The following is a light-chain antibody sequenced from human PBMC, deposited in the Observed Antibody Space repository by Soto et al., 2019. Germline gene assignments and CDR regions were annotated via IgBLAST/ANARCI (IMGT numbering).Light chain of an antibody. CDR1: QGISSY. V-gene: IGKV1-8*01. J-gene: IGKJ1*01. CDR2: AAS. CDR3: QQYYSYPWT. Sequence: AIQMTQSPSSLSGSVGDRVTITCLASQGISSYLAWYQQKPGKAPKLLIYAASTLQSGVPSRFSGSGSGTDFTLTISCLQSEDFATYYCQQYYSYPWTFGQGTKVDIK.